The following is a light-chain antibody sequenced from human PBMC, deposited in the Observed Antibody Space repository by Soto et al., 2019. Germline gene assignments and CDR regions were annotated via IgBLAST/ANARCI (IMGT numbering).Light chain of an antibody. V-gene: IGKV3-20*01. CDR3: QQYGRSPPFT. CDR1: QTVSSRY. CDR2: GAS. Sequence: EIVLTQSPGTLSLSPGERATLSCRASQTVSSRYLAWYQQKPGQAPRLLMYGASNSATGIPDRFSGSGSGTDFTLTISRLEPEDFAVYFCQQYGRSPPFTFGQGTMVEIK. J-gene: IGKJ2*01.